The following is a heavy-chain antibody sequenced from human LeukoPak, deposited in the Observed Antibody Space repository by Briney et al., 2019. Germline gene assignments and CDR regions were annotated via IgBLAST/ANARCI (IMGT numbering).Heavy chain of an antibody. V-gene: IGHV1-69*05. CDR2: IIPIFGTA. J-gene: IGHJ5*02. Sequence: SAKVSCKAFGGTFSSYAISWVRQAPGQGLEWMGGIIPIFGTANYAQKFKGRVTITTDESTSTAYMELSSLRSEDTAVYYCARRISSDWFDPWGQGTLVTVSS. CDR1: GGTFSSYA. CDR3: ARRISSDWFDP. D-gene: IGHD6-6*01.